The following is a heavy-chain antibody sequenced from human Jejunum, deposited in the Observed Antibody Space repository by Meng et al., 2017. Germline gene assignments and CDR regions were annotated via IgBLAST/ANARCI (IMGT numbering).Heavy chain of an antibody. V-gene: IGHV4-61*08. Sequence: QVQLQVSGHGLVRPSETLSLICTVSGGSVGRAGYQWGWIRQPPGRGLEWIGYANTNYNPSLKRRVTISLDTSRNLFSLSLTSVTAADTAVYYCARDSMGSLDYWGQGILVTVSS. J-gene: IGHJ4*02. CDR2: ANT. CDR3: ARDSMGSLDY. CDR1: GGSVGRAGYQ. D-gene: IGHD1-26*01.